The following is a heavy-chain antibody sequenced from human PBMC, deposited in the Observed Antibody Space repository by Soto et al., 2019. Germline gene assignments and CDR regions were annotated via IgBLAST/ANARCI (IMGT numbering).Heavy chain of an antibody. CDR1: GYTFTSYA. J-gene: IGHJ4*02. CDR2: INAGNGNT. Sequence: ASVKVSCKASGYTFTSYAMHWVRQAPGQRLEWMGWINAGNGNTKYSQKFQGRVTITRDTSASTAYMELSSLRSEDTAVYYCARAQTYYYDSSGYYCDYWGQGTLVTVSS. CDR3: ARAQTYYYDSSGYYCDY. V-gene: IGHV1-3*01. D-gene: IGHD3-22*01.